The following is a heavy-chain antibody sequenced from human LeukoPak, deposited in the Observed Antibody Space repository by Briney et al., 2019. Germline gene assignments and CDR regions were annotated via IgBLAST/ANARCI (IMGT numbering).Heavy chain of an antibody. J-gene: IGHJ6*03. D-gene: IGHD2-15*01. CDR2: IYTSGST. V-gene: IGHV4-4*07. Sequence: SETLSLTCTVSGGSISSHYWSWIRQPAGKGLEWIGRIYTSGSTNYNPSLKSRVTISVDTSKNQFSLKLSSVTAADTAVYYCARGRGYCSGGSCYGGTYYYYMDVWGKGTTVTVSS. CDR1: GGSISSHY. CDR3: ARGRGYCSGGSCYGGTYYYYMDV.